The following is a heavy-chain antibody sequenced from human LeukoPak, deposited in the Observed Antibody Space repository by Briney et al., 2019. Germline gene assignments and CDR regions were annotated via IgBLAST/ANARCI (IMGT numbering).Heavy chain of an antibody. Sequence: SETLSLTCTVSGGSISSSSYYWGWIRQPPGKGLEWIGEINHSGSTNYNPSLKSRVTISVDTSKNQFSLKLSSVTAADTAVYYCARVVAAAGNVGDYWGQGTLVTVSS. CDR1: GGSISSSSYY. CDR2: INHSGST. D-gene: IGHD6-13*01. J-gene: IGHJ4*02. V-gene: IGHV4-39*07. CDR3: ARVVAAAGNVGDY.